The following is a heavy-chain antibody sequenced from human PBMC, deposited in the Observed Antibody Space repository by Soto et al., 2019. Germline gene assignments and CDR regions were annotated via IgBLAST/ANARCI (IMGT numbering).Heavy chain of an antibody. J-gene: IGHJ4*02. CDR1: GFTFSDHY. CDR2: IWYDGSNK. D-gene: IGHD2-15*01. V-gene: IGHV3-33*06. CDR3: AKGYCSGGSCPFDD. Sequence: GGSLRLSCTASGFTFSDHYMDWVRQAPGKGLEWVAVIWYDGSNKYYADSVKGRFTISGDNSKNTLYLQMNSLRAEDTAVYYCAKGYCSGGSCPFDDWGQGTRVTVSS.